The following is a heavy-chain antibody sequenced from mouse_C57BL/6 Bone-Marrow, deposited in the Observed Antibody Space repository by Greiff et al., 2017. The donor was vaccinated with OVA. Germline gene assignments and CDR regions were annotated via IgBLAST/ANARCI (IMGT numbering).Heavy chain of an antibody. CDR2: ISYDGSN. D-gene: IGHD1-1*01. CDR1: GYSITSGYY. J-gene: IGHJ2*01. V-gene: IGHV3-6*01. CDR3: ARVYYYGSSPFDY. Sequence: EVKLQESGPGLVKPSQSLSLTCSVTGYSITSGYYWNWIRQFPGNKLEWMGYISYDGSNNYNPSLKNRISITRDTSKNQFFLKLNSVTTEDTATDYCARVYYYGSSPFDYWGQGTTLTVSS.